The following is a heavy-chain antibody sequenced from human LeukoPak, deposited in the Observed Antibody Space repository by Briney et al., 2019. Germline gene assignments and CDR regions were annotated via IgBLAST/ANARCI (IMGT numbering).Heavy chain of an antibody. V-gene: IGHV1-2*02. J-gene: IGHJ5*02. CDR1: GYTFTGYY. D-gene: IGHD3-9*01. CDR3: ARVVEYYDILTGYYSFDP. Sequence: ASVKVSCKASGYTFTGYYMHWVRQAPGQGLEWMGWINPNSGGTNYAQKFQGRVTMTRDTSISTAYMELRSLRSDDTAVYYCARVVEYYDILTGYYSFDPWGQGTLVTVSS. CDR2: INPNSGGT.